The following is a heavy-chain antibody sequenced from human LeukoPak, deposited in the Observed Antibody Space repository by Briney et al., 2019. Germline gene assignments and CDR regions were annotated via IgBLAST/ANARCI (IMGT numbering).Heavy chain of an antibody. Sequence: SSETLSLTCAVYGGSFSGYYWSWIRQPPGKGLEWIGEINHSGSTNYNPSLKSRVTISVDTSKNQFSLKLSSVTAEDTAVYYCARPVTYYYDSSGRWFDPWGQGTLVTVSS. CDR2: INHSGST. V-gene: IGHV4-34*01. CDR1: GGSFSGYY. CDR3: ARPVTYYYDSSGRWFDP. J-gene: IGHJ5*02. D-gene: IGHD3-22*01.